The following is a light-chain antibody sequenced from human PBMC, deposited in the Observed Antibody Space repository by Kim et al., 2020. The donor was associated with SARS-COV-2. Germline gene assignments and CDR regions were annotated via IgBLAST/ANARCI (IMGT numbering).Light chain of an antibody. CDR3: NSRDSSGNHVV. CDR1: SLRSYY. J-gene: IGLJ2*01. CDR2: GKN. V-gene: IGLV3-19*01. Sequence: ALGQTVRITCQGDSLRSYYASWYQQKPGQAPVLVIYGKNNRPSGIPDRFSGSSSGNTASLTITGAQTEDEADYYCNSRDSSGNHVVFGGGTQLTVL.